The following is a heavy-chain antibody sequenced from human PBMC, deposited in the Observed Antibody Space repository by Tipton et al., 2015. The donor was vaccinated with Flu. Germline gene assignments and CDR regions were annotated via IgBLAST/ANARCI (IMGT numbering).Heavy chain of an antibody. CDR1: GFTFSSYG. J-gene: IGHJ4*02. CDR3: ASQGWGAAYFDY. V-gene: IGHV3-30*02. Sequence: GSLRLSCAASGFTFSSYGMHWVRRAPGKGLEWVAFIRNDGSSKHYVDSAKGRFTISRDNSKNTLYLQMNSLRAEDTAVYYCASQGWGAAYFDYWGQGTLVTVSS. CDR2: IRNDGSSK. D-gene: IGHD3-16*01.